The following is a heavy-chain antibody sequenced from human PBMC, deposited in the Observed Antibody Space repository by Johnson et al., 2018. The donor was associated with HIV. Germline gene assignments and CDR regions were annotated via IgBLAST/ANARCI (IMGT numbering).Heavy chain of an antibody. CDR1: DFTFSSYG. CDR2: IQYDGSNK. J-gene: IGHJ3*02. D-gene: IGHD2-2*01. Sequence: QVQLVESGGGVVQPGGSLRLSCAASDFTFSSYGMHWVRQAPGKGLEWVTFIQYDGSNKYYADSVKGRFPISRDNAKNSLYLQMNSLRAEDTALYYCARGYCSSASCYAFFLPFDIWGQGTMVTVSS. V-gene: IGHV3-30*02. CDR3: ARGYCSSASCYAFFLPFDI.